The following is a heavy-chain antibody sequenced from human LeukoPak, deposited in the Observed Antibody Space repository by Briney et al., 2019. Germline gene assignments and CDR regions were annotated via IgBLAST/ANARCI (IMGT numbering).Heavy chain of an antibody. D-gene: IGHD7-27*01. CDR2: IIPIFGTA. V-gene: IGHV1-69*05. CDR1: GGTFSSYA. Sequence: SVTVSCKASGGTFSSYAISWVRQAPGQGLEWMGRIIPIFGTANYAQKFQGRVTITTDESTSTAYMELSSLRSEDTAVYYCAVTGLYNYYYYYYMDVWGKGTTVTVSS. CDR3: AVTGLYNYYYYYYMDV. J-gene: IGHJ6*03.